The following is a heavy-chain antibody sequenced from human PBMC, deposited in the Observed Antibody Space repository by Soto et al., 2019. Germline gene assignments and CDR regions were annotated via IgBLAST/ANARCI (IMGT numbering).Heavy chain of an antibody. J-gene: IGHJ4*02. Sequence: SETLSLTCTVSGGSISSSSYYWGWIRQPPGKGLEWIGSIYYSGSTYYNPSLKSRVTISVDTSKNQFSLKLSSVTAADTAVYYCARGYSGYDFEFYYFDYWGQGTLVTVSS. CDR1: GGSISSSSYY. CDR3: ARGYSGYDFEFYYFDY. CDR2: IYYSGST. V-gene: IGHV4-39*01. D-gene: IGHD5-12*01.